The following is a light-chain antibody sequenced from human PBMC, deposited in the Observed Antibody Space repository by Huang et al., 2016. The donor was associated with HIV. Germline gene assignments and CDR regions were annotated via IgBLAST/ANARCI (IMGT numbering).Light chain of an antibody. CDR1: QSLNNY. V-gene: IGKV1-39*01. J-gene: IGKJ4*01. CDR2: YAS. CDR3: QQTFSVPLT. Sequence: DLQMTQSPSSLSASVGDRVTITCRASQSLNNYLKWYHKKPGKAPHLLIYYASTLPSGVPPRFIGGVSGTVFTLTISKLQPEDYATYYCQQTFSVPLTFGGGTKVEIK.